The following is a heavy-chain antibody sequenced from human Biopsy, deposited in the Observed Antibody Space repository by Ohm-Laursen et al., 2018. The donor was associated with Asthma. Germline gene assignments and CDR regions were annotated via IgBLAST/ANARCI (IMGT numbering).Heavy chain of an antibody. V-gene: IGHV4-30-4*01. CDR3: ARRGGVRRYFDY. CDR1: GGSISSGAYY. J-gene: IGHJ4*02. CDR2: IYYIGST. D-gene: IGHD3-16*01. Sequence: SQALSLTCPVSGGSISSGAYYWSWVRQPPGKGLEWIGYIYYIGSTYYNPFLKSRVAISLDTSKNQFSLKLSSVTAADTAVYFCARRGGVRRYFDYWGQGTLVTVSS.